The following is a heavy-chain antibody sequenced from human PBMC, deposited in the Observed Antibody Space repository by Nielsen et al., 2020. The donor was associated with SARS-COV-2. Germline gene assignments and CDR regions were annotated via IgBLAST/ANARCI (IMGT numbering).Heavy chain of an antibody. CDR2: TYYRSKWYN. D-gene: IGHD4-17*01. CDR3: ARARGAYGDYYYYYYTDV. V-gene: IGHV6-1*01. J-gene: IGHJ6*03. Sequence: WLRQSPSRGLEWLGSTYYRSKWYNDYAVSVKSRITINPDTSKNQFSLHLNSVTPEDTAVYYCARARGAYGDYYYYYYTDVWGKGTTVTVSS.